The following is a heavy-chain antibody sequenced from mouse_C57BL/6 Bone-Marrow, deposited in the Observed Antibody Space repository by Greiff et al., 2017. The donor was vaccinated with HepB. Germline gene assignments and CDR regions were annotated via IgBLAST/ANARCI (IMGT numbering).Heavy chain of an antibody. J-gene: IGHJ1*03. V-gene: IGHV1-61*01. D-gene: IGHD1-1*01. CDR1: GYTFTSYW. Sequence: QVQLQQPGAELVRPGSSVKLSCKASGYTFTSYWMDWVKQRPGQGLEWIGNIYPSDSETHYNQKFKDKATLTVDKSSSTAYMQLSSLTSEDSAVYDGARQGDYYGSSYTYWYFDVWGTGTTVTVSS. CDR2: IYPSDSET. CDR3: ARQGDYYGSSYTYWYFDV.